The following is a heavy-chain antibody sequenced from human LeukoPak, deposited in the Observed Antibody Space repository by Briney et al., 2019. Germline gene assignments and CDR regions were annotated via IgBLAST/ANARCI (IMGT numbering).Heavy chain of an antibody. CDR1: GFTFSSYS. CDR2: ISSSSSYI. Sequence: GGSLRLYCAASGFTFSSYSMNWVRQAPGKGLEWVSSISSSSSYIYYADSVKGRFTISRDNAKNSLYLQMNSLRAEDTAVYYCARDRGGSSWYEASWFDPWGQGTLVTVSS. CDR3: ARDRGGSSWYEASWFDP. J-gene: IGHJ5*02. V-gene: IGHV3-21*01. D-gene: IGHD6-13*01.